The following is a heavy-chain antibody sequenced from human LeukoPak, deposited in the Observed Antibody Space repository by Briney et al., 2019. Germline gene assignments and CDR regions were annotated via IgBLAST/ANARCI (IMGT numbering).Heavy chain of an antibody. CDR1: GFTFSSYG. CDR3: ARERMITFGGVIVQTNDAFDI. CDR2: IWYDGSNK. V-gene: IGHV3-33*01. J-gene: IGHJ3*02. D-gene: IGHD3-16*02. Sequence: PGRSLRLSCAASGFTFSSYGMHWVRQAPGKGLEWVAVIWYDGSNKYYADSVKGRFTISRDNSKNTLYLQMNSLRAEDTAVYYCARERMITFGGVIVQTNDAFDIWGQGTMVTVSS.